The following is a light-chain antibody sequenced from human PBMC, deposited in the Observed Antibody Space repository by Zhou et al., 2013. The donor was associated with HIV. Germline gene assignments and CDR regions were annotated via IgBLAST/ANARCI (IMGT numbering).Light chain of an antibody. CDR1: QTISSW. V-gene: IGKV1-5*03. J-gene: IGKJ2*01. Sequence: DIQMTQSPSTLSASVGDRVTITCRASQTISSWLAWYQQKPGKAPKVLIYKASTLEREVPSRFSGSGSETEFTLTISSLQPDDLATYYCQQYNTYPYTFGQGTRLEIK. CDR3: QQYNTYPYT. CDR2: KAS.